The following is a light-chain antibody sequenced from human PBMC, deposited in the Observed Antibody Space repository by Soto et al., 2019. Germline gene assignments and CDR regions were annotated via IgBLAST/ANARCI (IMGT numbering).Light chain of an antibody. V-gene: IGLV2-14*01. CDR3: SSYTSSSTYV. CDR1: SSDVGGYNY. CDR2: EVS. J-gene: IGLJ1*01. Sequence: QAARTEPGTVSGSPGQSITISCTGTSSDVGGYNYVSWYQQHPGKAPKLMIYEVSNRPSGVSNRFSGSKSGNTASLTISGLQAEDEADYYCSSYTSSSTYVFGTGTKVTVL.